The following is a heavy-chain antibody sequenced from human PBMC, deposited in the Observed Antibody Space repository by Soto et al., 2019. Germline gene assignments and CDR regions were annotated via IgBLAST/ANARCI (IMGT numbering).Heavy chain of an antibody. CDR2: ISGSGSNP. Sequence: EVQVLESGGGLVQPGGSLRLSCAASGFTFSSYAMSWVRQAPGQGLEWVSAISGSGSNPYYADSVKGRFTISRDNSTTTLYLQMNSLRAEDTARYYCAKTASMTIRDGFDHWGQGTLVTVSS. CDR3: AKTASMTIRDGFDH. J-gene: IGHJ4*02. V-gene: IGHV3-23*01. CDR1: GFTFSSYA. D-gene: IGHD4-17*01.